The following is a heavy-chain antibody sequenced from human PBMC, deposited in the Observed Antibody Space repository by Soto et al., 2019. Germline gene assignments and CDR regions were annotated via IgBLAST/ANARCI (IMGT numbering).Heavy chain of an antibody. Sequence: SETLSLTCAVYGGSFSGYYWSWIRQPPGKGLEWIGEINHSGSTNYNPSLKSRVTISVDTSKNQFSLKLSSVTAADTAVYYCAREGMTTVTTPGFDPWGQGTLVTVSS. J-gene: IGHJ5*02. CDR2: INHSGST. CDR3: AREGMTTVTTPGFDP. D-gene: IGHD4-4*01. CDR1: GGSFSGYY. V-gene: IGHV4-34*01.